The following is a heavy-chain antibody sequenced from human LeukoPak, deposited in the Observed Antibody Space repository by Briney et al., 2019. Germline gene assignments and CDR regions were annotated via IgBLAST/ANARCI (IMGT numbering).Heavy chain of an antibody. CDR1: GGSISNGGYY. D-gene: IGHD1-14*01. CDR2: IYDSGTI. CDR3: ARGGDRRGFDY. J-gene: IGHJ4*02. Sequence: SETLSLTCTVSGGSISNGGYYWSWIRQHPGKGLEWIGYIYDSGTIYYSPALQSRVTISVDTSDNTFSLKLRSLTAADTAVYYCARGGDRRGFDYWGQGTLVTVSS. V-gene: IGHV4-31*03.